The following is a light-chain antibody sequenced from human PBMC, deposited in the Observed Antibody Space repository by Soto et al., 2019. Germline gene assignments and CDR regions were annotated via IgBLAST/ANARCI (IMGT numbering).Light chain of an antibody. CDR3: AAWDDSLNGYV. CDR1: SSNIASNT. CDR2: TND. V-gene: IGLV1-44*01. Sequence: SVLNQAPSASGTPGQRAIISCSGSSSNIASNTVNWYQRLPGTAPKLLIYTNDQRPSGVPVRFSASKSGTSASLAISGLQSEDEADYYCAAWDDSLNGYVFGTGTKVTVL. J-gene: IGLJ1*01.